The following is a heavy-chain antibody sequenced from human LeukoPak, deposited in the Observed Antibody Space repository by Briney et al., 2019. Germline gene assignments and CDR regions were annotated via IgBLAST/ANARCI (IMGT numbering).Heavy chain of an antibody. Sequence: GGSLRLSCAASGFSVSSNYMSWVRQAPGKGLEWVSVIYSGGSTYYADSVKGRFTISRDNSKNTLCLQMKSLRAEDTAVYYCARDFYCSRTSCYAPSFDYWGQGTLVTVSS. CDR1: GFSVSSNY. CDR3: ARDFYCSRTSCYAPSFDY. CDR2: IYSGGST. D-gene: IGHD2-2*01. J-gene: IGHJ4*02. V-gene: IGHV3-53*01.